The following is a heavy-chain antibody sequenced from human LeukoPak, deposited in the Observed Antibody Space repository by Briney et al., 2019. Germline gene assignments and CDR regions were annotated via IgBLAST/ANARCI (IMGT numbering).Heavy chain of an antibody. V-gene: IGHV4-59*01. CDR1: GGSISRYY. CDR2: IYYSGST. J-gene: IGHJ6*03. Sequence: SETLSLTCTVSGGSISRYYWSWIRQPPGKGLEWIGYIYYSGSTNYNPSLKSRVTISVDTSKNQFSLKLSSVTAADTAVYYCARVLRYYYYMDVWGKGTTVTVSS. CDR3: ARVLRYYYYMDV.